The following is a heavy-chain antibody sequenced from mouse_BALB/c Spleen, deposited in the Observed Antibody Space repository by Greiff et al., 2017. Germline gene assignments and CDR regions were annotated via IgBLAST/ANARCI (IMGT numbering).Heavy chain of an antibody. V-gene: IGHV5-6-3*01. D-gene: IGHD1-1*01. J-gene: IGHJ3*01. Sequence: EVKLVESGGGLVQPGGSLKLSCAASGFTFSSYGMSWVRQTPDKRLELVATINSNGGSTYYPDSVKGRFTISRDNAKNTLYLQMSSLKSEDTAMYYCARYYYGSSWFAYWGQGTLVTVSA. CDR2: INSNGGST. CDR1: GFTFSSYG. CDR3: ARYYYGSSWFAY.